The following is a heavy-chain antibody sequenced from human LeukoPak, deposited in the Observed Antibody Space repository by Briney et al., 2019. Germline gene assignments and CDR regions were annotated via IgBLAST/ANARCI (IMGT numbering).Heavy chain of an antibody. CDR1: GGTFSSYA. CDR2: IIPIFGTA. J-gene: IGHJ4*02. CDR3: ARDGYSSSSFTPFDY. V-gene: IGHV1-69*13. D-gene: IGHD6-6*01. Sequence: SVKVSCKASGGTFSSYAISWVRQAPGQGLEWMGGIIPIFGTANYAQKFQGRVTITADESASTAYMELSSLRSEDTAVYYCARDGYSSSSFTPFDYWGQGTLVTVSS.